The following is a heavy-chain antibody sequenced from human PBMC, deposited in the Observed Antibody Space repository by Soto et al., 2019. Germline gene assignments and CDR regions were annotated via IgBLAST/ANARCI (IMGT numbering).Heavy chain of an antibody. CDR3: VRDRQQCCGGDCYSDSLDI. CDR1: GFTFSSYS. Sequence: EVQLVESGGGLVQPGGSLRLSCAASGFTFSSYSMNWVRQAPGKGLEWVSYISSSSSTIYYADSVKGRFTISRDNANIPRYLQMNSLRDEDTAVYHCVRDRQQCCGGDCYSDSLDIWGQGTMVTVSS. CDR2: ISSSSSTI. J-gene: IGHJ3*02. V-gene: IGHV3-48*02. D-gene: IGHD2-21*02.